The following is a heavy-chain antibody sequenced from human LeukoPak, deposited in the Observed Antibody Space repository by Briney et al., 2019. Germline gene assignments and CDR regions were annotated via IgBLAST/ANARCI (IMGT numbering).Heavy chain of an antibody. J-gene: IGHJ4*02. V-gene: IGHV4-59*08. D-gene: IGHD3-22*01. CDR2: IYYIGSP. CDR1: GGSVSSHY. Sequence: ASDILSLTCTVSGGSVSSHYWSWIRQPPGKGLEWIGYIYYIGSPYYNPSLKSRVPMSVDTSKNQFSLNLTSVTAADTAVYYCARQFSTGSRYYFDYWGPGTLVTVSS. CDR3: ARQFSTGSRYYFDY.